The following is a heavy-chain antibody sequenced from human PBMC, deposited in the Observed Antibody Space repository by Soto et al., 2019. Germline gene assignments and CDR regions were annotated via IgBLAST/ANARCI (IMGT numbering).Heavy chain of an antibody. J-gene: IGHJ4*02. CDR3: ARDAEDYVWGSYHDY. CDR1: GGTFSSYA. CDR2: IIPIFGTA. Sequence: QVQLVQSGAEVKKPGSSVKVSCKASGGTFSSYAISWVRQAPGQGLEWMGGIIPIFGTANYAQKFQGRVTITADESTSTGYMELSILRSEDTAVYYCARDAEDYVWGSYHDYWGQGTLVTVSS. V-gene: IGHV1-69*01. D-gene: IGHD3-16*01.